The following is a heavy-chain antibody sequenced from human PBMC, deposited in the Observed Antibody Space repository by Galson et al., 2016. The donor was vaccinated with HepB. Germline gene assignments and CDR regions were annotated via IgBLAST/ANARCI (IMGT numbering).Heavy chain of an antibody. CDR1: GLTFSSYN. J-gene: IGHJ4*02. CDR3: ASQRVAVDY. V-gene: IGHV3-48*02. Sequence: SLRLSCAVSGLTFSSYNMNWVRQAPGKGLEWVSHISSRTRTTYYADSVKGRFTISRDNAKNSLYLQMNSLRDEDTAVYYCASQRVAVDYWGQGTQVTVSS. D-gene: IGHD2-15*01. CDR2: ISSRTRTT.